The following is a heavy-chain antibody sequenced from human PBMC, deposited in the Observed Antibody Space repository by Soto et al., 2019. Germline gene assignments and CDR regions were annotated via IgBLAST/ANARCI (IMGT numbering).Heavy chain of an antibody. CDR1: GGSFSGYY. V-gene: IGHV4-34*01. Sequence: SETLSLTSAVYGGSFSGYYWSWIRQPPGKGLEWIGEINHSGSTNYNPSLKSRVTISVDTSKNQFSLKLSSVTAADTAVYYCARSGAGYCSSTSCYGYYYYYYMDVWGKGTTVTVSS. J-gene: IGHJ6*03. CDR2: INHSGST. D-gene: IGHD2-2*01. CDR3: ARSGAGYCSSTSCYGYYYYYYMDV.